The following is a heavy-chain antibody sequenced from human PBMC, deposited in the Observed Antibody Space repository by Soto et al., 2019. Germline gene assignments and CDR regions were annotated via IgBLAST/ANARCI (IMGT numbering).Heavy chain of an antibody. D-gene: IGHD2-2*01. J-gene: IGHJ6*02. CDR1: SGSMSSGPNH. V-gene: IGHV4-39*01. CDR2: INYSGST. Sequence: SETLSLTCIVSSGSMSSGPNHWGWIRQPPGKGLEWIGNINYSGSTYYNPSLQSRLTISVDTSNNQFSLTLSSVTAADTAVYYCAKLAGYCSGTSCYGHDAMDVWGQGTTVT. CDR3: AKLAGYCSGTSCYGHDAMDV.